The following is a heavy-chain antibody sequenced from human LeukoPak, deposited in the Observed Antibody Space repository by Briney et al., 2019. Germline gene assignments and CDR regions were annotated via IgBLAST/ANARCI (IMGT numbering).Heavy chain of an antibody. Sequence: SETLSLTCAVSGYSISSGYYWGWCLQPPGKGLEGIGSIFHSGSTYYNPSLKSRVTISVDTSKIHFSQKLSSVTAADTAVYYCARRSWGRFDYWGQGTLVTVSS. V-gene: IGHV4-38-2*01. J-gene: IGHJ4*02. CDR3: ARRSWGRFDY. CDR1: GYSISSGYY. D-gene: IGHD7-27*01. CDR2: IFHSGST.